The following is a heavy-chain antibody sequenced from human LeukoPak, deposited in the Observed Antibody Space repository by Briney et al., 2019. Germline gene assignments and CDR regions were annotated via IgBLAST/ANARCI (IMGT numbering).Heavy chain of an antibody. CDR1: GFTFSSYA. J-gene: IGHJ1*01. CDR3: ARPPTYYYDSSGYEH. CDR2: ISGSGGST. V-gene: IGHV3-23*01. Sequence: GGSLRLSCAASGFTFSSYAMSWVRQAPGKGLEWVSAISGSGGSTYYADSVKGRFTISRDNAKNSLYLQMNSLRAEDTAVYYCARPPTYYYDSSGYEHWGQGTLVTVSS. D-gene: IGHD3-22*01.